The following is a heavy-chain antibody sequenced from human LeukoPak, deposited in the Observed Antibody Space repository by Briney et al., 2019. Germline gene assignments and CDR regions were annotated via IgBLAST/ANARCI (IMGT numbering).Heavy chain of an antibody. CDR2: ISGSGGST. Sequence: GGSLRLSCAASGFTFSSYAMSWVRQAPGKGLECVSAISGSGGSTYYADSVKGRFTISRDNSKNTLYLQMNSLRAEDTAVYYCAKASGYSYGYWDFQHWGQGTLVTVSS. CDR3: AKASGYSYGYWDFQH. CDR1: GFTFSSYA. V-gene: IGHV3-23*01. J-gene: IGHJ1*01. D-gene: IGHD5-18*01.